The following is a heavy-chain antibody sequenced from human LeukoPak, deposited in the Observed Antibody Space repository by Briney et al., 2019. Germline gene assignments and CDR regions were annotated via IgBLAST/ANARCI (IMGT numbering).Heavy chain of an antibody. J-gene: IGHJ4*02. V-gene: IGHV4-59*01. CDR2: IYYSGST. CDR1: GGSISSYY. D-gene: IGHD4-17*01. Sequence: SETLSLTCTVSGGSISSYYWSWIRQPPGKGLEWIGYIYYSGSTNYNPSLKSRVTISVDTSKNQFSLKLSSVTAAGTAVYYCARGLGVMVSVTRASFHFDYWGQGTLVTVSS. CDR3: ARGLGVMVSVTRASFHFDY.